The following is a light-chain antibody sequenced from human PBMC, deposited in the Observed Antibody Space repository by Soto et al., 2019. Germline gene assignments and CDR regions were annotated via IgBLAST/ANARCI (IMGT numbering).Light chain of an antibody. Sequence: EIVLTQSPGTLSLSPGERATLSCRASQSVSRSYLAWYQQKPGQAPRLLIYGASSRATGIPDRFSGSGSGTDFARTISRLEPEDFAAYSCPPYGSSPGTFGPGTKVEIK. CDR1: QSVSRSY. J-gene: IGKJ1*01. V-gene: IGKV3-20*01. CDR3: PPYGSSPGT. CDR2: GAS.